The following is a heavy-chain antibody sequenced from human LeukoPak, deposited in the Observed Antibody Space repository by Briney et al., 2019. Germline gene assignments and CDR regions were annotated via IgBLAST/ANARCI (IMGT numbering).Heavy chain of an antibody. D-gene: IGHD4-17*01. V-gene: IGHV3-7*01. CDR2: IKQDGSEK. J-gene: IGHJ4*02. CDR1: GFTFRSHT. Sequence: GGSLRLSCAASGFTFRSHTMSWVRQAPGKGLEWVANIKQDGSEKYYVDSVKGRFTISRDNAKNSLYLQMNSLRAEDTAVYYCARGPPHYGDYVSFDYWGQGTLVTVSS. CDR3: ARGPPHYGDYVSFDY.